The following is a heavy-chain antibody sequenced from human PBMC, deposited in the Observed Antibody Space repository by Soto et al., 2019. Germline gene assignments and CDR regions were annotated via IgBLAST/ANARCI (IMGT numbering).Heavy chain of an antibody. CDR1: GYSFTSYW. CDR3: ARITHYGSGHNWFDP. V-gene: IGHV5-51*01. D-gene: IGHD3-10*01. CDR2: IYPGDSDT. J-gene: IGHJ5*02. Sequence: PGESLKISCKGSGYSFTSYWIGWVRQMPGKGLEWMGIIYPGDSDTRYSPSFQGQVTISADKSISTAYLQWSSLKASDTAMYYCARITHYGSGHNWFDPWGQGTLVTVSS.